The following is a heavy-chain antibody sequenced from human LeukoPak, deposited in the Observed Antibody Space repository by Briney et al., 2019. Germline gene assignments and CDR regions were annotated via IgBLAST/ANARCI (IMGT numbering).Heavy chain of an antibody. CDR2: IYYSGST. D-gene: IGHD4-17*01. J-gene: IGHJ4*02. CDR1: GGSISSYY. V-gene: IGHV4-59*08. Sequence: SETLSLTRTVSGGSISSYYWGWIRQPPGEGLEWIGYIYYSGSTNYNPSLKSRVTISVDTSKNQFSLKLSSVTAADTAVYYCARSYGDGGSSDYWGQGTLVTVSS. CDR3: ARSYGDGGSSDY.